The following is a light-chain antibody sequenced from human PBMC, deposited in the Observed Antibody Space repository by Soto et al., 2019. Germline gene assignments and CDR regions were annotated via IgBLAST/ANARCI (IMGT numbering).Light chain of an antibody. J-gene: IGLJ2*01. CDR2: LNSDGSH. CDR3: QPWGTGTYVV. V-gene: IGLV4-69*01. CDR1: SGHSNYA. Sequence: QSVLTQSPSASASLGASVKLPCTLNSGHSNYAIAWHQQQPEKGPRYLMNLNSDGSHSKGDGIPDRFSGSSSGAERYLTISILQSEDEADYYCQPWGTGTYVVFGGGTKLTVL.